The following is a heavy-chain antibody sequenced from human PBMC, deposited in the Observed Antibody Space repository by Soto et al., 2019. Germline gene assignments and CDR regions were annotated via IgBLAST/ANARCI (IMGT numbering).Heavy chain of an antibody. CDR3: ARAKAPLYSSSWYWFDP. J-gene: IGHJ5*02. V-gene: IGHV4-59*08. CDR2: IYYTGST. D-gene: IGHD6-13*01. Sequence: SETLSLTCIVSGGSINEYYWSWIRQPPGKGLVWIGYIYYTGSTKYNPSLKSRGTISVDTSKNQFSLKLSSVTAADTAVYYCARAKAPLYSSSWYWFDPWGQGSLVTVS. CDR1: GGSINEYY.